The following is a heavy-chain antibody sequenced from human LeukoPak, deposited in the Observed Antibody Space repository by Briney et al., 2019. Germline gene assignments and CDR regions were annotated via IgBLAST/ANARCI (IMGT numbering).Heavy chain of an antibody. CDR2: ISSSSSYI. D-gene: IGHD3-9*01. Sequence: GGSLRLSCAASEFTFSSYSMNWVRQAPGKGLEWVSSISSSSSYIYYADSVKGRFTISRDNAKNSLYLQMNSLRAEDTAVYYCARDWYDILTGSDYGMDVWGKGTTVTVSS. V-gene: IGHV3-21*01. J-gene: IGHJ6*04. CDR3: ARDWYDILTGSDYGMDV. CDR1: EFTFSSYS.